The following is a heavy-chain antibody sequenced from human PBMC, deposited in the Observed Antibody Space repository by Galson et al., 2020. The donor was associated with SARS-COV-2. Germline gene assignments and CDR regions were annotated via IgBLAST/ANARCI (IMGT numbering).Heavy chain of an antibody. Sequence: TGGSLRLSCAASGVTFSSNSMHCVRQPPGRGVEGGAGIAYDGGNKYYADSVKGRFTISRDKSKNKLYLQMNSLRAEDTAVYYCAKSGGNGNDSWGPGTLVTVSS. J-gene: IGHJ4*02. V-gene: IGHV3-30*18. D-gene: IGHD2-15*01. CDR2: IAYDGGNK. CDR3: AKSGGNGNDS. CDR1: GVTFSSNS.